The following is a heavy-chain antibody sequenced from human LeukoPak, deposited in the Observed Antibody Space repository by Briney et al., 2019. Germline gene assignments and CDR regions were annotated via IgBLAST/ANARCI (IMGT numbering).Heavy chain of an antibody. D-gene: IGHD3-22*01. V-gene: IGHV3-23*01. CDR3: AKEGRLTVAAVVVENYFDY. J-gene: IGHJ4*02. Sequence: SGGSLRLSCAGSGFTFNRAAMSWVRQAPGKGLEWVSGISGSGGDTYYSDSVKGRFTISRDNAKTTVYLQMNSLRTEDAAEYYCAKEGRLTVAAVVVENYFDYRGQGTPVTVSA. CDR1: GFTFNRAA. CDR2: ISGSGGDT.